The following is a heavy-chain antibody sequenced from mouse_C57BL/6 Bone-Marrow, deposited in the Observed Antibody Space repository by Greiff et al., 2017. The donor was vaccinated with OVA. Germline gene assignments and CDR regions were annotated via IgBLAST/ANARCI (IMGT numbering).Heavy chain of an antibody. D-gene: IGHD2-2*01. V-gene: IGHV5-16*01. CDR3: ARDGGVTTDYYAMDY. CDR2: INYDGSST. CDR1: GFTFSDYY. Sequence: EVKLMESEGGLVQPGSSMKLSCTASGFTFSDYYMAWVRQVPEKGLEWVANINYDGSSTYYLDSLKSRFIISRDNAKNILYLQMSSLKSEDTATYYCARDGGVTTDYYAMDYWGQGTSVTVSS. J-gene: IGHJ4*01.